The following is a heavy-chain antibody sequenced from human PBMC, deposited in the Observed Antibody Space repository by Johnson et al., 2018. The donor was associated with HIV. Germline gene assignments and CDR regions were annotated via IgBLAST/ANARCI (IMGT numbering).Heavy chain of an antibody. CDR2: VSFDGSNK. D-gene: IGHD6-13*01. CDR3: ARERYSTLINDAFDM. CDR1: GFTFRNYG. V-gene: IGHV3-30*14. J-gene: IGHJ3*02. Sequence: QVQLVESGGGVVQPGRSLRLSCAASGFTFRNYGMHWVRQAPGKGLEWVASVSFDGSNKYYADSVKGRFTISRDNSKNTLFLHMGRLRAEDLAVYYCARERYSTLINDAFDMWGQGTMVTVSS.